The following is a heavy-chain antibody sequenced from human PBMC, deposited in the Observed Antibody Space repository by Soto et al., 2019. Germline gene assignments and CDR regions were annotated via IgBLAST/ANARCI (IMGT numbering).Heavy chain of an antibody. D-gene: IGHD6-13*01. CDR3: AKDPGIAAAGIRAPYYYYYGMEV. V-gene: IGHV3-23*01. CDR1: GFTFSSYA. CDR2: ISGSGGST. Sequence: QPGGSLRLSCAASGFTFSSYAMSWVRQAPGKGPEWVSAISGSGGSTYYADSVKGRFTISRDNSKNTLYLQMNSLRAEDTAVYYCAKDPGIAAAGIRAPYYYYYGMEVWGQGTTVTVSS. J-gene: IGHJ6*02.